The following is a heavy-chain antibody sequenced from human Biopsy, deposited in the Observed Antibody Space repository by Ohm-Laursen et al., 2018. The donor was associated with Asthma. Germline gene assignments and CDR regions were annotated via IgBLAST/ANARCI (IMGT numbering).Heavy chain of an antibody. CDR2: IYSGGTS. J-gene: IGHJ4*02. CDR3: ARGDSSNWSHYYFDY. Sequence: SLRLSCAASGFAVSRAYMFWVRQAPGKGLEWVSVIYSGGTSHTADPVRGRFTISRDYSKNTLYLQMHSLRAEDTAVYYCARGDSSNWSHYYFDYWGQGTLVTVSS. D-gene: IGHD3-22*01. V-gene: IGHV3-53*01. CDR1: GFAVSRAY.